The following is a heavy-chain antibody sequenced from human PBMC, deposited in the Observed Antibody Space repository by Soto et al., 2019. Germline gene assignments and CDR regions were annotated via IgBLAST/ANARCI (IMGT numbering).Heavy chain of an antibody. V-gene: IGHV3-48*03. J-gene: IGHJ5*01. D-gene: IGHD6-6*01. CDR1: GFTFSSYE. Sequence: SLRLSCAASGFTFSSYEMNWVRQAPGKGLEWVSYISSSGSTIYYADSVKGRFTISRDNAKNSLYLQMNSLRAEDTAVYYCARGSSSSNGSDCWGQGTLVTVSS. CDR3: ARGSSSSNGSDC. CDR2: ISSSGSTI.